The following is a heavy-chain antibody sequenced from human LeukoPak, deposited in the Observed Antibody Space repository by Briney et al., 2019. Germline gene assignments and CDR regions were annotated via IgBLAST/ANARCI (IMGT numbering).Heavy chain of an antibody. CDR1: GGSFSGYY. D-gene: IGHD5-24*01. V-gene: IGHV4-34*01. Sequence: SETLSLTCAVYGGSFSGYYWRWIRQPPGKGLEWIGEINHSGSTNYNPSLKSRVTISVDTSKNKFSLKLSSVTATLRVEHYSARDVGEGYTPSYYFDYWGQGTLVTVSS. J-gene: IGHJ4*02. CDR2: INHSGST. CDR3: ARDVGEGYTPSYYFDY.